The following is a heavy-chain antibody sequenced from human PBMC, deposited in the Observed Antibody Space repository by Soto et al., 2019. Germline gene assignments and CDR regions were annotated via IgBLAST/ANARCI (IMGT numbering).Heavy chain of an antibody. CDR2: ISAYNGNT. J-gene: IGHJ5*02. V-gene: IGHV1-18*01. Sequence: ASVKVSCKASGYTFTSYGISWVRQAPGQGLEWMGWISAYNGNTNYAQKLQGRVTMTTDTSTSTAYMELRGLRSDDTAVYYCARDTTYSRGWWNNWFDPWGQGTLVTVSS. CDR3: ARDTTYSRGWWNNWFDP. D-gene: IGHD6-19*01. CDR1: GYTFTSYG.